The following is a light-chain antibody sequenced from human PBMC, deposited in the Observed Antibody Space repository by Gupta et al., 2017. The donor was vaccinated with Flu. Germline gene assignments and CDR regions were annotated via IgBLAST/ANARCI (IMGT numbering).Light chain of an antibody. CDR1: QSVSTY. J-gene: IGKJ4*01. V-gene: IGKV3-11*01. CDR2: DAS. CDR3: QQRSNWPPLT. Sequence: EIVLTQSPATLYLSPGERATLSCSASQSVSTYLAWYQQKPGQAPRLLIYDASNRATGIPARFSGSGSGTDFTLTISSLEPEDFAVYYCQQRSNWPPLTFGGGTKVEIK.